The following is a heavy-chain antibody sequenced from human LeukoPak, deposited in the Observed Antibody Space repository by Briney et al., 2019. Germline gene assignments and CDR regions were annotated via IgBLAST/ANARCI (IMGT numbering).Heavy chain of an antibody. J-gene: IGHJ5*01. V-gene: IGHV4-39*01. CDR1: GGSTSSCSY. CDR3: ARHLQYSSIWYNWFDS. Sequence: PSETLSLTCTVSGGSTSSCSYWGWIRQPPGEGLGWIGSFFCGGSTYYNPSLKSRVTISVDTSKKQLSLKLTSVTAADTAVYYCARHLQYSSIWYNWFDSWGQGTLVTVSS. D-gene: IGHD6-13*01. CDR2: FFCGGST.